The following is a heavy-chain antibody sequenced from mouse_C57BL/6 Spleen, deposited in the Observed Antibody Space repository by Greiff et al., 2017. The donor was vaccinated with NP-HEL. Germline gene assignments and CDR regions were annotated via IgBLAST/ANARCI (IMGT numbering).Heavy chain of an antibody. Sequence: VQLQQSGAELVRPGASVKLSCKASGYTFTDYYINWVKQRPGQGLEWIARIYPGSGNTYYNEKFKGKATLTAEKSSSTAYMQLSSLTSEDSAVYFCARFPPETGNGDYWGQGTTLTVSS. CDR1: GYTFTDYY. CDR3: ARFPPETGNGDY. J-gene: IGHJ2*01. V-gene: IGHV1-76*01. CDR2: IYPGSGNT. D-gene: IGHD4-1*01.